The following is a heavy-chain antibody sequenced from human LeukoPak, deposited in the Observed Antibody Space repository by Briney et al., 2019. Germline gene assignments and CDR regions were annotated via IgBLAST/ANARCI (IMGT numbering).Heavy chain of an antibody. D-gene: IGHD3-9*01. Sequence: GGSLRLSCAASGFTFSSYSMNWVRQAPGKGLEWVSSISSSSSYIYYADSVKGRFTISRDNAKNSLYLQMNSLRAEDTAVYYCARAVYDILTGYSTGAFDIWGQGTMVTVSS. CDR1: GFTFSSYS. J-gene: IGHJ3*02. V-gene: IGHV3-21*01. CDR3: ARAVYDILTGYSTGAFDI. CDR2: ISSSSSYI.